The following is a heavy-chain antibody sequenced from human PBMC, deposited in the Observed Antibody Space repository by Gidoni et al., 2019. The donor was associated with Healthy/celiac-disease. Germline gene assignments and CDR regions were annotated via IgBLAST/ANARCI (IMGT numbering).Heavy chain of an antibody. CDR2: IYYSGST. D-gene: IGHD3-22*01. J-gene: IGHJ1*01. CDR3: ARERSFYDSSGYSQYFQH. CDR1: GGSISSSRYY. Sequence: QLQLQASGPGLVQPSETLSLPCTVSGGSISSSRYYWGGIRQPPGKGLEWIGRIYYSGSTYYNPSLKSRVTISVDTSKNQFSLKLSSVTAADTAVYYCARERSFYDSSGYSQYFQHWGQGTLVTVSS. V-gene: IGHV4-39*07.